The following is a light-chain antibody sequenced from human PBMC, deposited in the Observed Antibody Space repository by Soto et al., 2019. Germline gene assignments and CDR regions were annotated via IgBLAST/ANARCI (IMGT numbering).Light chain of an antibody. CDR2: DVS. V-gene: IGLV2-11*01. CDR3: GSYAGNSLWV. CDR1: SSDVGGYNY. J-gene: IGLJ3*02. Sequence: QSALTQPRSVSGSPGQSVTISCTGTSSDVGGYNYVSWCQQHPGKAPKLMIYDVSKWPSGVPDRFSGSKSGNTASLTISGLQAEEEADYYCGSYAGNSLWVFGGGTKLTVL.